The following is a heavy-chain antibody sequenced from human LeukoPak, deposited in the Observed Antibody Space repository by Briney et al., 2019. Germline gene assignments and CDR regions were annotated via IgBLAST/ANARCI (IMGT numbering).Heavy chain of an antibody. CDR3: ARRYCSSTSCYLSWFDP. V-gene: IGHV5-51*01. CDR1: GYSFTNYW. D-gene: IGHD2-2*01. CDR2: INPDDSDT. Sequence: GESLKISCKGSGYSFTNYWIVWVRQMPGKGLEWMGIINPDDSDTSYSPPFQGQVTFSADKSISPAYLQWSSLTASDTAMYYCARRYCSSTSCYLSWFDPWGQGTLVTVSS. J-gene: IGHJ5*02.